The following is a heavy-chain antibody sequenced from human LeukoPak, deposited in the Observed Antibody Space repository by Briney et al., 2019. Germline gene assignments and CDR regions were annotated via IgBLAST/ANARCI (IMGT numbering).Heavy chain of an antibody. CDR2: IYTSGST. CDR3: ARDRYSSNYYYYYYMDV. J-gene: IGHJ6*03. Sequence: PSETLSLTCTVSGGSISSYYWSWIRQPAGKGLEWIGRIYTSGSTNYNPSLKSRVTMSVDTSKNQFSLKLSSVTAADTAVYYCARDRYSSNYYYYYYMDVWGKGTTVTISS. V-gene: IGHV4-4*07. D-gene: IGHD6-13*01. CDR1: GGSISSYY.